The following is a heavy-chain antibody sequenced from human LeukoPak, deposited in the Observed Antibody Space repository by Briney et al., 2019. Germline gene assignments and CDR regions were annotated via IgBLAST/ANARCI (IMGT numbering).Heavy chain of an antibody. D-gene: IGHD6-19*01. J-gene: IGHJ4*02. V-gene: IGHV3-23*01. CDR3: ARAVAGNFDY. CDR1: GFTFSSYA. CDR2: ISGSGGST. Sequence: GGSLRLSCAASGFTFSSYAMSWVRQAPGKGLEWVSGISGSGGSTYYADSVKGRFTISRDNSKNTLYLQMNSLRAEDTAIYYCARAVAGNFDYWGQGTLVTLSS.